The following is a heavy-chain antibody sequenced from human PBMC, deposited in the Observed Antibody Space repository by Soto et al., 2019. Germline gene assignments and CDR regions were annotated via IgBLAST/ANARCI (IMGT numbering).Heavy chain of an antibody. Sequence: GASVKVSCKASGYTFFTYDISWVRQAPGQGLEWMGWINPNNGGTYSAQKFQGRVTMTGDTSISTVYMELSSLRSDDTAVYYCARGGLMVLYYGMDVWGQGTTVTVSS. J-gene: IGHJ6*02. CDR3: ARGGLMVLYYGMDV. CDR1: GYTFFTYD. V-gene: IGHV1-2*02. CDR2: INPNNGGT. D-gene: IGHD2-8*01.